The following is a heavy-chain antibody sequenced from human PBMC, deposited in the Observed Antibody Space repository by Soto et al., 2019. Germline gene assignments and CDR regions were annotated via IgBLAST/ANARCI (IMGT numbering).Heavy chain of an antibody. CDR1: VYTFTSYY. V-gene: IGHV1-46*01. J-gene: IGHJ3*02. D-gene: IGHD3-9*01. Sequence: ASVLVSCKASVYTFTSYYMHWVRQAPGQGLEWMGIISPSGGSTSYAQKFQGRVTMTRDTSTSTVYMELSSLRSEDTAVYYCARARNYDILTGYDDAFDIWGQETMVTVSS. CDR3: ARARNYDILTGYDDAFDI. CDR2: ISPSGGST.